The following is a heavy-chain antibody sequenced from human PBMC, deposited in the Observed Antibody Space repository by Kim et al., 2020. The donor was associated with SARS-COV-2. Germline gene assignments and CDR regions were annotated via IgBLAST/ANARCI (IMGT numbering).Heavy chain of an antibody. J-gene: IGHJ4*02. V-gene: IGHV3-23*01. Sequence: GGSLRLSCAASGFTFRAYAMTWVRQAPGKGLEWVSTISGSGGRTYSADSVKGRFTISRDNSKNTLYLQMNSLRAEDTAVYYCATRGDCSAGRCYPGDYWGQGTLVTVSS. CDR2: ISGSGGRT. CDR3: ATRGDCSAGRCYPGDY. D-gene: IGHD2-15*01. CDR1: GFTFRAYA.